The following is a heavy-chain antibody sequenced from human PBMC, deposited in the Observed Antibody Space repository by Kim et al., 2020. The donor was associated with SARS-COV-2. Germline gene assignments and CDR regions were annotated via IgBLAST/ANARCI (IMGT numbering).Heavy chain of an antibody. D-gene: IGHD3-10*01. V-gene: IGHV4-39*01. J-gene: IGHJ6*02. Sequence: PSLKSRVPIPVDTSKTRFSLKLSSVTAADTAVYYCARTYYYGSGDYGMDVWGQGTTVTVSS. CDR3: ARTYYYGSGDYGMDV.